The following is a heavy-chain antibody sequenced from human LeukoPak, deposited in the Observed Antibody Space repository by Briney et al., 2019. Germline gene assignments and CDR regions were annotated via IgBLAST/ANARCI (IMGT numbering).Heavy chain of an antibody. CDR1: GGTFSSYA. D-gene: IGHD3-22*01. Sequence: GASVKVSCKASGGTFSSYAISWVRQAPGQGLEWMGGIIPIFGTANYAQKFQGRVTITADESTSTAYMELSSLRSEDTAVYYCARVQHDGYYDSSGYYYKGVDYWGQGTLVTVSS. J-gene: IGHJ4*02. CDR3: ARVQHDGYYDSSGYYYKGVDY. V-gene: IGHV1-69*13. CDR2: IIPIFGTA.